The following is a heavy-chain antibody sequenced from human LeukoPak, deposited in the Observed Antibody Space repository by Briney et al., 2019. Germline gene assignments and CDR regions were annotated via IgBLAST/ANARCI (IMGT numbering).Heavy chain of an antibody. CDR2: IIPIFGTA. CDR3: AREGPITMIVVVIPYGAFDI. J-gene: IGHJ3*02. CDR1: GGTFSSYA. D-gene: IGHD3-22*01. V-gene: IGHV1-69*13. Sequence: AVKVSCKASGGTFSSYAISWVRQAPEQGLEWMGGIIPIFGTANYAQKFQGTVTITADESTSTAYMELSSLISEDTAVYYCAREGPITMIVVVIPYGAFDIWGQGTMVTVSS.